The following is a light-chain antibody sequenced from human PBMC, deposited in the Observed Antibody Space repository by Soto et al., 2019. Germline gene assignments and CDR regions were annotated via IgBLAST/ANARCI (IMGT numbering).Light chain of an antibody. CDR1: SSNNGSNT. CDR3: AAWDDSLNGYV. V-gene: IGLV1-44*01. Sequence: QSLLTQPPPASGTPRQRGTISCSGSSSNNGSNTVNWYQQLPGTAPKLLIYSNNQRPSGVPDRFSGSKSGTSASLAISGLQSEDEADHYCAAWDDSLNGYVFGTGTKVTVL. CDR2: SNN. J-gene: IGLJ1*01.